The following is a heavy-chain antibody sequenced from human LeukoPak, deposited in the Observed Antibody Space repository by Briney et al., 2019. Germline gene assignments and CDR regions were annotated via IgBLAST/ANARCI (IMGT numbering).Heavy chain of an antibody. Sequence: ASVNVSCKASGYTFTNHDINWVRQATGQGLEWMGWMNPNSGNTGYSQKFQGRLTITRDTSISTAYMELSSLRSDDTAVYYCVRMTVRGVISPWGQGTRVTVSS. J-gene: IGHJ5*02. CDR2: MNPNSGNT. CDR3: VRMTVRGVISP. V-gene: IGHV1-8*03. CDR1: GYTFTNHD. D-gene: IGHD3-10*01.